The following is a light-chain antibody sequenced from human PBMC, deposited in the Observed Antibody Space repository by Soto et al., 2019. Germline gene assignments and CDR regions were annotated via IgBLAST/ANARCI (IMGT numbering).Light chain of an antibody. V-gene: IGKV1-9*01. CDR1: QGISSY. Sequence: DIQLTQSPSFLSASVGDRVTITCRASQGISSYLAWYQQKPGKAPKLLIYAASTLQSGVPSRFSGSGSGTEFTLTISSLQPEDFATYCCQQLNSYDTFGQGTKLEIK. CDR2: AAS. CDR3: QQLNSYDT. J-gene: IGKJ2*01.